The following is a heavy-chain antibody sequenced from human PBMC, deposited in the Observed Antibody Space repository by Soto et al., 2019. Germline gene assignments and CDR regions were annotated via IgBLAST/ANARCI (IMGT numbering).Heavy chain of an antibody. D-gene: IGHD6-13*01. CDR3: SHRRRAAGGYYFDS. Sequence: QITLKESGPTLVKPTQTLTLTCTFSGFSLTTSGVGVGWIRQPPGKALEWLALIYWDDDKRYSPSLKRRLTIHRDTSQNQVVLTMTNMDPVDTATYYCSHRRRAAGGYYFDSWGQGTLVTVSS. J-gene: IGHJ4*02. CDR1: GFSLTTSGVG. V-gene: IGHV2-5*02. CDR2: IYWDDDK.